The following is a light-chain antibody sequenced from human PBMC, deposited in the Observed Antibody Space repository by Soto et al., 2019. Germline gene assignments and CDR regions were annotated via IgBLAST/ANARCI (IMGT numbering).Light chain of an antibody. CDR3: QQYSISPLA. V-gene: IGKV3-20*01. CDR1: QGVSSSY. J-gene: IGKJ4*01. Sequence: EIVLTQSPGSLSLSPGERATLSCRASQGVSSSYLAWYQQKPGQARRLLIYGASSRATGSPDRFSGGGSGAALPLPIRTREPADFAVYHCQQYSISPLAFGGETTVDIK. CDR2: GAS.